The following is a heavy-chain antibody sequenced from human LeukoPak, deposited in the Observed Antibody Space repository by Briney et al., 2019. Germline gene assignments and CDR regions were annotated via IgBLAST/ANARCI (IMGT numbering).Heavy chain of an antibody. J-gene: IGHJ4*02. D-gene: IGHD3-16*01. V-gene: IGHV1-2*02. Sequence: ASVKVSCKASGYTFTGYYMHCVRQAPGQGLGWMGWINPNSGDTNYAQKFQGRVTMTRDTSISTAYMELSSLRSDDTAVYYCARVDSRGRHFDYWGQGTLVTVSS. CDR1: GYTFTGYY. CDR2: INPNSGDT. CDR3: ARVDSRGRHFDY.